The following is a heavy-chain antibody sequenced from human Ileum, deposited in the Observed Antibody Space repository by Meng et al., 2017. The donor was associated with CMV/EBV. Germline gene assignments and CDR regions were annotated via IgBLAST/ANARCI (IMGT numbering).Heavy chain of an antibody. Sequence: GESLKISCAASGFTFSTYAMTWVRQAPGKGLEWVPTINSSGDSKFHADSVMGRFTISRDNSKNTLYLQMNSLRAEDTAVYYCAKDSRPSYSDFWSGQYFDYWGQGMLVTVSS. V-gene: IGHV3-23*01. D-gene: IGHD3-3*01. CDR2: INSSGDSK. CDR3: AKDSRPSYSDFWSGQYFDY. CDR1: GFTFSTYA. J-gene: IGHJ4*02.